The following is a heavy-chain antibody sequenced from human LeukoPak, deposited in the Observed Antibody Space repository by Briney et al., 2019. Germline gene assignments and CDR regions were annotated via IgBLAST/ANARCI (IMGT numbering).Heavy chain of an antibody. V-gene: IGHV4-4*07. CDR2: IYTSGST. Sequence: SETLSLTCTVSGGSISSYYWSWIRQPAGKGLEWIGRIYTSGSTNYNPSLMSRVTMSVDTSKNQFSLKLSSVTAADTAVYYCARGDTVVADFDYWDQGTLVTVSS. D-gene: IGHD4-23*01. CDR3: ARGDTVVADFDY. J-gene: IGHJ4*02. CDR1: GGSISSYY.